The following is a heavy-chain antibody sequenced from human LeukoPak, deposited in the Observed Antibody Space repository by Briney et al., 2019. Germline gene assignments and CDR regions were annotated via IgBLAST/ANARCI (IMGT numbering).Heavy chain of an antibody. D-gene: IGHD2-15*01. Sequence: GGSLRLSCAASGFSFNTYAMSWVRQAPGKGLEWVSAISNTGGSTYYADSVKGRFAISRDKSKNTLSLQMNSLRAEDTAVYYCAQQVGYCSSGSCYFTYWGQGTLVTVSS. CDR3: AQQVGYCSSGSCYFTY. J-gene: IGHJ1*01. CDR1: GFSFNTYA. V-gene: IGHV3-23*01. CDR2: ISNTGGST.